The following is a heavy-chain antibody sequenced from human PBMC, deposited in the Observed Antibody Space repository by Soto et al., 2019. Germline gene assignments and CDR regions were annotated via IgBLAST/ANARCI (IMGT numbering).Heavy chain of an antibody. CDR3: ARSLLDEYSSSWRSAYYGTDV. CDR2: TNPNSGGT. CDR1: GFTFSAYY. D-gene: IGHD2-2*01. V-gene: IGHV1-2*02. J-gene: IGHJ6*02. Sequence: ASVKVSCKASGFTFSAYYIYWVRQAPGQGLEWIGWTNPNSGGTDNAQKFQGRVTMTRDTSTSTVYMELSALISDDTAVYFCARSLLDEYSSSWRSAYYGTDVWGQGTTVTVSS.